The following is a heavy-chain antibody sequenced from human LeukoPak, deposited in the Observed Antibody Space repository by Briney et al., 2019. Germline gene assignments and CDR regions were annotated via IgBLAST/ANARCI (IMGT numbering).Heavy chain of an antibody. Sequence: GASVKVSCKASGYTFTSYYMHWVRQAPGQGLEWMGIINPSGGSTSYAQKFQGRVTMTRDMSTSTVYMELSSLRSEDTAVYYCARVYGSGSYYQVYYFDYWGQGTLVTVSS. CDR2: INPSGGST. CDR3: ARVYGSGSYYQVYYFDY. J-gene: IGHJ4*02. CDR1: GYTFTSYY. V-gene: IGHV1-46*01. D-gene: IGHD3-10*01.